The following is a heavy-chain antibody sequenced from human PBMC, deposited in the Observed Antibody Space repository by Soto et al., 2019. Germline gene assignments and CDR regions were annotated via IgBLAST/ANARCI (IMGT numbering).Heavy chain of an antibody. V-gene: IGHV4-34*01. D-gene: IGHD3-9*01. CDR1: GGSFSGYY. Sequence: SETLSLTCAVYGGSFSGYYWSWIRQPPGKGLEWIGEINHSGSTNYNPSLKSRVTISVDTSKNQFSLKLNSVTAADTAVYYCARERTYFGDYWGQGTLVTVS. CDR2: INHSGST. CDR3: ARERTYFGDY. J-gene: IGHJ4*02.